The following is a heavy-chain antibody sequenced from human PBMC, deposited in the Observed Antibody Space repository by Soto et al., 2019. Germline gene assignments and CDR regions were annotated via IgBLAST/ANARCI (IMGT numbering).Heavy chain of an antibody. CDR1: GGSISSSSYD. D-gene: IGHD3-10*01. CDR3: SMGSRSSKYYYYGMDV. Sequence: QLQLQESGPGLVKPSETLSLTCTVSGGSISSSSYDWGWVRQPQGKGLEWIGSMYYSGSTYYNTSLEKRVTISVDTYKNQSSLKQRTGTAADTTVYYCSMGSRSSKYYYYGMDVWGQGTTVTVSS. V-gene: IGHV4-39*01. J-gene: IGHJ6*02. CDR2: MYYSGST.